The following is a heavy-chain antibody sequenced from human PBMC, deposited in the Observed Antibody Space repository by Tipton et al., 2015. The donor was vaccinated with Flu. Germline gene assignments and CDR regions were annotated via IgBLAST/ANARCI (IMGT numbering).Heavy chain of an antibody. D-gene: IGHD2-2*01. Sequence: SLRLSCVVSGFTVSSNYMTWVRQAPGKGLEWVSVIYSGGSTKYADSVEGRFTISRDNSKNTLYLQLSSLRAEDTAVYYCARGRGYCVTTTCLLPFDFWGQGTLVTVSS. J-gene: IGHJ4*02. CDR2: IYSGGST. CDR1: GFTVSSNY. CDR3: ARGRGYCVTTTCLLPFDF. V-gene: IGHV3-53*01.